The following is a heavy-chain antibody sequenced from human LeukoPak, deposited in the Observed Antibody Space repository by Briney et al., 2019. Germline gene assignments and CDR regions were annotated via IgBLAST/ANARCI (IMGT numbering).Heavy chain of an antibody. V-gene: IGHV4-34*01. CDR1: GGSFSGYY. J-gene: IGHJ3*02. Sequence: SETLSLTCAVYGGSFSGYYWTWIRQPPGKGLEWIGEINHSGSTHYNPSLKSRVTMLIDTSRNQFSLKLTSVTAADTAVYYCARPQHTGSTNAFEIWGQGTMVAVSS. CDR3: ARPQHTGSTNAFEI. D-gene: IGHD1-26*01. CDR2: INHSGST.